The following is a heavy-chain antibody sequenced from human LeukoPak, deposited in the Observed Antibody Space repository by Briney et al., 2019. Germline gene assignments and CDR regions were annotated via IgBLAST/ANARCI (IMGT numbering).Heavy chain of an antibody. Sequence: SSVKVSCKASGGTFSSYAISWVRQAPGQGLERMGGVIPIFGTANYAQKFQGRVTITADKSTSTAYMELSSLRSEDTAVYYCAAHCSSTSCFRATGYYGMDVWGKGTTVTVSS. CDR1: GGTFSSYA. D-gene: IGHD2-2*01. J-gene: IGHJ6*04. CDR3: AAHCSSTSCFRATGYYGMDV. V-gene: IGHV1-69*06. CDR2: VIPIFGTA.